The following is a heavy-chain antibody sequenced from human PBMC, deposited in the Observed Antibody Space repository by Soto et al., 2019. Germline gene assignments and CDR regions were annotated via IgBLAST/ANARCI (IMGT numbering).Heavy chain of an antibody. V-gene: IGHV3-30*18. D-gene: IGHD3-10*01. CDR1: GFTFSSYG. CDR2: ISYEGRIQ. CDR3: AKEGTIKRSYYFDF. Sequence: QVQLVESGGGVVQPGRSLRLSCAASGFTFSSYGMQWVRQAPGKGLEWVAVISYEGRIQYYADSVKGRFTISRDNSKDTLYLQMNSLRAEDTAVYYCAKEGTIKRSYYFDFWGQGTLVIVSS. J-gene: IGHJ4*02.